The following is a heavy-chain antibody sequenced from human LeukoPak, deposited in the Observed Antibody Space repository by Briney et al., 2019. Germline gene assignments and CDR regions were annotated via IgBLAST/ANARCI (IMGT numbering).Heavy chain of an antibody. CDR3: ARDRGGGYYDYVWDGLGVRYYFDY. CDR2: INPNSGGT. D-gene: IGHD3-16*01. V-gene: IGHV1-2*02. CDR1: GYTFTGYY. J-gene: IGHJ4*02. Sequence: GASVKVSCKASGYTFTGYYMHWVRQAPGQGLEWMGWINPNSGGTNYAQKFQGRVTMIRDTSISTAYMELSRLRSDDTAVYYCARDRGGGYYDYVWDGLGVRYYFDYWGQGTLVTVSS.